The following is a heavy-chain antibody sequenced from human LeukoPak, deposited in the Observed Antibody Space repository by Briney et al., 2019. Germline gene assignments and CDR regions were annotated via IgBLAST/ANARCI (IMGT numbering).Heavy chain of an antibody. CDR2: ISGSGGST. CDR3: AKVPDYYDSSRYAFDI. Sequence: GGSLRLSCAASGFTFSSYAMSWVRQAPGKGLEWVSAISGSGGSTYYADSVKGRFTISRDNSKNTLYLQMNSLRAEDTAVYYSAKVPDYYDSSRYAFDIWGQGTMVTVSS. J-gene: IGHJ3*02. V-gene: IGHV3-23*01. D-gene: IGHD3-22*01. CDR1: GFTFSSYA.